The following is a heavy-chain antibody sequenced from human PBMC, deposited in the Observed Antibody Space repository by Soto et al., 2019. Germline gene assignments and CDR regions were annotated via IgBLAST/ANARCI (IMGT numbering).Heavy chain of an antibody. D-gene: IGHD6-19*01. V-gene: IGHV3-7*01. CDR2: IKQDGSEK. Sequence: GGSLRLSCAASGFTFSNYWMTWVRQAPGKGLEWVANIKQDGSEKYYVDSVKGRFTISRDNAENSLYLQMNSLRAEDTAVYYCTSCASAVPGTYWGQGILVTVSS. CDR1: GFTFSNYW. CDR3: TSCASAVPGTY. J-gene: IGHJ4*02.